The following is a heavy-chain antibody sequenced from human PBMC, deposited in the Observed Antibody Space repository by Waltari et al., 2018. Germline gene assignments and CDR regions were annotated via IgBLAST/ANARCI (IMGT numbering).Heavy chain of an antibody. V-gene: IGHV4-39*01. J-gene: IGHJ4*02. CDR2: IYYNGNT. CDR1: GGAITTTNYY. Sequence: QLQVQESGPGLVKPSETLSLTCTVSGGAITTTNYYWGWIRQPPGKGLEWIGSIYYNGNTSYNPSLKSRVTISADTSKNQFSLNLNSVTAADTAVYYCASLLTGDWGQGVLVTVSS. CDR3: ASLLTGD. D-gene: IGHD3-9*01.